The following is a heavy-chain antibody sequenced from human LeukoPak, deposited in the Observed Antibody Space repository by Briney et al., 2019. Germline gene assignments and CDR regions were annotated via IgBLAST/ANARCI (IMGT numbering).Heavy chain of an antibody. J-gene: IGHJ3*02. CDR2: IYYSGST. D-gene: IGHD2-21*02. V-gene: IGHV4-39*07. CDR1: GGSISSSSSY. Sequence: SETLFLTCSVSGGSISSSSSYWGWMRQPPGKGLEGIGSIYYSGSTYYNQSLKSRVTISVDTSKNQFSLKLSSVTAADTAVYYCARGTPAYCGGDCFDTYAFDIWGQGTMVTVSS. CDR3: ARGTPAYCGGDCFDTYAFDI.